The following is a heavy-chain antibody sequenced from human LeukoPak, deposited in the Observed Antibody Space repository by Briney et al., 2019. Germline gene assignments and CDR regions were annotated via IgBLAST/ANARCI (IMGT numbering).Heavy chain of an antibody. CDR3: ARGGLAVAGNSMVYYFDY. D-gene: IGHD6-19*01. V-gene: IGHV4-39*07. J-gene: IGHJ4*02. CDR1: GGSISSSSYY. Sequence: SETLSLTCTVSGGSISSSSYYWGWIRQPPGKGLEWIGSIYYSGSTYYNPSLKSRVTISVDTSKNQFSLKLSSVTAADTAVYYCARGGLAVAGNSMVYYFDYWGQGTLVTVSS. CDR2: IYYSGST.